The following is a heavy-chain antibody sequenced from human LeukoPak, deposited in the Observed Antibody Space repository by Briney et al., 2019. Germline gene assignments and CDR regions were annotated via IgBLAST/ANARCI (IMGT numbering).Heavy chain of an antibody. CDR3: ARRSSSYCGGHWHDG. D-gene: IGHD2-21*02. CDR2: IYPGDSDT. Sequence: AESLLRSSKGAGYIFTSYWSGWVRQMPGKGLEWMGIIYPGDSDTRYSPSFQGQVTISADKSISTAYLQWSSLKASDTAMYYCARRSSSYCGGHWHDGCGQAWLVTVSS. V-gene: IGHV5-51*01. CDR1: GYIFTSYW. J-gene: IGHJ4*01.